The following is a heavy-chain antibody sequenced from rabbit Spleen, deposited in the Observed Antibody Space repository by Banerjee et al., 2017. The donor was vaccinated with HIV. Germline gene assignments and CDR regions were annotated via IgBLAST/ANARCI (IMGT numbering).Heavy chain of an antibody. J-gene: IGHJ4*01. CDR2: ISVNGAT. V-gene: IGHV1S45*01. Sequence: QEQLVESGGGLVKPGASLTLTCKASGFSFSSTYWMCWVRQAPGKGLEWITCISVNGATWYASWAKGRFTISKTSSTTVTLQMTSLTAADTATYFCARDGSGSSDGYHLWGPGTLVTVS. CDR3: ARDGSGSSDGYHL. D-gene: IGHD6-1*01. CDR1: GFSFSSTYW.